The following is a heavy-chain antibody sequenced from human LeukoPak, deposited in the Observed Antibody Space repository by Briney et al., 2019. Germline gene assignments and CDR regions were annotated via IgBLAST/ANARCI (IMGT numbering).Heavy chain of an antibody. J-gene: IGHJ6*03. Sequence: SETLSLTCTVSGGSISSSSYYWGWIRQPPGKGLEWIGSIYYSGSTYYNPSLKSRVTISVDTSKNQFSLKLSSVTAADTAVYYCARGFRGVDYSYYYYMDVWGKGTTVTVSS. D-gene: IGHD3-10*01. CDR3: ARGFRGVDYSYYYYMDV. V-gene: IGHV4-39*01. CDR1: GGSISSSSYY. CDR2: IYYSGST.